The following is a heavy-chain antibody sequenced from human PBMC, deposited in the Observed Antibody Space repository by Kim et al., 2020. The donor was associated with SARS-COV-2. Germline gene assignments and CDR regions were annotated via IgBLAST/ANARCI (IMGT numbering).Heavy chain of an antibody. D-gene: IGHD2-15*01. J-gene: IGHJ4*02. CDR2: ISGSGGST. CDR3: AKDTVVVVAVSDGYFDY. V-gene: IGHV3-23*01. CDR1: GFTFSSYA. Sequence: GGSLRLSCAASGFTFSSYAMSWVRQAPGQGLEWVSAISGSGGSTYYADSVKGRFTISRDNSKNTLYLQMNSLRAEDTAVYYCAKDTVVVVAVSDGYFDYWGQGTLVTVSS.